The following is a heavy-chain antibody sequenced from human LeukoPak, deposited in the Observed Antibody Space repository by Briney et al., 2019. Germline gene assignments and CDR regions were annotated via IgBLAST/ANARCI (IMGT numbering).Heavy chain of an antibody. V-gene: IGHV4-39*07. Sequence: SETLSLTCTVSGGSITTNPYYWDWIRRPPGKGLEWIGSIHYSGSTYYSPSLKSRVTISGDTSNNQFSLKLTSVTAADTAVYYCSRRRSLNLPFDYWGQGTLVTVSS. CDR1: GGSITTNPYY. CDR3: SRRRSLNLPFDY. J-gene: IGHJ4*02. CDR2: IHYSGST. D-gene: IGHD3-16*01.